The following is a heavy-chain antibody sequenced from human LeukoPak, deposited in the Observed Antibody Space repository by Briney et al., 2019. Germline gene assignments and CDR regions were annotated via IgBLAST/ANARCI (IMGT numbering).Heavy chain of an antibody. D-gene: IGHD3-3*01. V-gene: IGHV4-59*08. Sequence: PSETLSLTCTVSGGSISSYYWSWIRQPPGKGLEWIGYIYYSGSTYYNPSLKSRVTISVDTSKNQFSLKLSSVTAADTAVYYCARESGYPPYYFDYWGQGTLVTVSS. CDR1: GGSISSYY. J-gene: IGHJ4*02. CDR2: IYYSGST. CDR3: ARESGYPPYYFDY.